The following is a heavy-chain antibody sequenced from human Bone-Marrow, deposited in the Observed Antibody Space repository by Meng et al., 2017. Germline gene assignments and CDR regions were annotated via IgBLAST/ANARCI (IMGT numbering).Heavy chain of an antibody. CDR1: DYTFPAYY. J-gene: IGHJ4*02. CDR2: INPKRGDT. D-gene: IGHD6-25*01. CDR3: ARDEDISAAGKLFGDY. V-gene: IGHV1-2*06. Sequence: GDEWDNAASHVNVSTQPSDYTFPAYYLPWVRRAPGQGLEWMGRINPKRGDTHYAQKFQARVTMTGATSISTAYMELSGLRSDDTAMYYCARDEDISAAGKLFGDYWGQGTLVTVSS.